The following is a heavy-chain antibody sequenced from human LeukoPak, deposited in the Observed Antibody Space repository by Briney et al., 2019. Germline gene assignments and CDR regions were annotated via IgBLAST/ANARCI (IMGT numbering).Heavy chain of an antibody. CDR1: GYTFTGYY. Sequence: ASVKVSCKASGYTFTGYYMHWVRQAPGQGLEWMGWINPNSGGTNYAQKFQGRVTMTRDTSISTAYMELSRLRSDDTAVYYCARDCGYYDSSGYYSNWFDPWGQGTLVTVSS. D-gene: IGHD3-22*01. CDR3: ARDCGYYDSSGYYSNWFDP. CDR2: INPNSGGT. V-gene: IGHV1-2*02. J-gene: IGHJ5*02.